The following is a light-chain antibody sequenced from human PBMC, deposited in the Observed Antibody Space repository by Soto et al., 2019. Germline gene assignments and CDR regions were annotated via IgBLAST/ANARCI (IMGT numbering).Light chain of an antibody. CDR2: WAS. V-gene: IGKV4-1*01. Sequence: DVVLTQSPDSLAVSLGERATINCKSSQSVLYSSNNMNYLAWYQQKAGQPPKLLIYWASTRESGVPDRFGGSGSGTEFTLTISSLQAEDVAVYYCQQYYSSPWTFGQRTKVDIK. J-gene: IGKJ1*01. CDR3: QQYYSSPWT. CDR1: QSVLYSSNNMNY.